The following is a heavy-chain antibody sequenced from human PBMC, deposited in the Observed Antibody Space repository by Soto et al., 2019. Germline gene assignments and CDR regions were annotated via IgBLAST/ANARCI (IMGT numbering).Heavy chain of an antibody. CDR3: ARGIGYCSSINCYSSRRLRFDS. Sequence: QVQLQQWGAGLLKPSETLSLTCAVYGGSFSGYYSTWIRQSPEKGLEWIGEVNHSGTTYYNPSLKTRVTISVHTPKNQFSLKMSSVTAADTAVYYCARGIGYCSSINCYSSRRLRFDSWGQGTLVTVSS. CDR1: GGSFSGYY. D-gene: IGHD2-2*01. CDR2: VNHSGTT. V-gene: IGHV4-34*01. J-gene: IGHJ4*02.